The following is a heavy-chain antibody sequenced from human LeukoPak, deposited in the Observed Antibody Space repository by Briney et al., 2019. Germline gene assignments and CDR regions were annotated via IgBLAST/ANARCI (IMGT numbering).Heavy chain of an antibody. Sequence: GGSLRLSCAASGYTFSGYWMNWVRQAPGKGLEWVANIKHDGSEKYYVDSVKGRFTISRDNAKNSLYLQLNSLRVEDTAVYYCAGGTGWLIDYWGQGTLVTVSS. CDR1: GYTFSGYW. CDR3: AGGTGWLIDY. D-gene: IGHD6-19*01. V-gene: IGHV3-7*04. J-gene: IGHJ4*02. CDR2: IKHDGSEK.